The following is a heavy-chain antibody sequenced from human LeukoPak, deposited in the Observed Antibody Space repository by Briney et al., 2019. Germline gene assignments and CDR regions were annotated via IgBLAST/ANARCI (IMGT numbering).Heavy chain of an antibody. J-gene: IGHJ1*01. CDR1: GGSFSGYY. D-gene: IGHD3-22*01. CDR3: ARLSTMKQTIQH. Sequence: PSETLSLTCAVYGGSFSGYYWSWIRQPPGKGLEWIGEINHSGSTNYNPSLKSRVTISVDTSKNQFSLKLSSVTAADTAVYYCARLSTMKQTIQHWGQGTLVTVSS. CDR2: INHSGST. V-gene: IGHV4-34*01.